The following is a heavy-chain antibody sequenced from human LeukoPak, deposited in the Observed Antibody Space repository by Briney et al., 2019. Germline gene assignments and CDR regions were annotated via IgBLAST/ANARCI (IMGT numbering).Heavy chain of an antibody. CDR3: ARFTDYYGSGSPPLYFDY. Sequence: PSETLSLTCTVSGGSISSYYWSWIRQPPGKGLEWIGYIYYSGSTNYNPSLKSRVTISVDTSKNQFSLKLSSVTAADTAVYYCARFTDYYGSGSPPLYFDYWGQGTLVTVSS. J-gene: IGHJ4*02. CDR2: IYYSGST. D-gene: IGHD3-10*01. V-gene: IGHV4-59*01. CDR1: GGSISSYY.